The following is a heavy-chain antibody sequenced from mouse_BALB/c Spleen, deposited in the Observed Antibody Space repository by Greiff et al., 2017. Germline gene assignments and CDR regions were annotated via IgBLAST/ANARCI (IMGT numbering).Heavy chain of an antibody. J-gene: IGHJ2*01. CDR1: GFNIKDTY. CDR3: ASGRGYYFDY. Sequence: EVKLQQSGAELVKPGASVKLSCTASGFNIKDTYMHWVKQRPEQGLEWIGRIDPANGNTKYDPKFQGKATITADTSSNTAYLQLSSLTSEDTAVYYCASGRGYYFDYWGQGTTLTVSS. V-gene: IGHV14-3*02. CDR2: IDPANGNT.